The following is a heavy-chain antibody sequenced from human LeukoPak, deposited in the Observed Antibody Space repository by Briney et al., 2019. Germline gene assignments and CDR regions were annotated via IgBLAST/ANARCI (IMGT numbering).Heavy chain of an antibody. CDR2: INGDGTNT. CDR3: ARDSGEAYGDYFPY. D-gene: IGHD2-15*01. J-gene: IGHJ4*02. CDR1: GFSFSRYW. V-gene: IGHV3-74*01. Sequence: GGSLRLPCAASGFSFSRYWIHWVRQAPGKGLVWVSRINGDGTNTAYADSVKGRLTISRDNAKNTVYLQRNSLTEEDTAVYYCARDSGEAYGDYFPYWGQGNLVIVSS.